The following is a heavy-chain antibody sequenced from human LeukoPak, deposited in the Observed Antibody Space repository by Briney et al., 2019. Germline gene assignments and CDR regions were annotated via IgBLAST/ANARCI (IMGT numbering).Heavy chain of an antibody. D-gene: IGHD4/OR15-4a*01. CDR3: TRRYFAAKDALYI. Sequence: SETLSLTCTVSGGSISSYNWSWIRQPPGKGLEWIGYIYYSGSTNYNPSLKSRVTISVDTSKNQFSLQLSSVTAADTAVYYCTRRYFAAKDALYIWGQGTMVTVSS. J-gene: IGHJ3*02. CDR2: IYYSGST. V-gene: IGHV4-59*01. CDR1: GGSISSYN.